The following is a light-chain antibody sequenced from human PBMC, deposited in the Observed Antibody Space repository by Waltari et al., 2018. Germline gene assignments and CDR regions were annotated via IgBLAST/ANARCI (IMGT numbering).Light chain of an antibody. Sequence: QSALTQPASVSGSPGQSITISCPGTRSHVGRYTLVPRYQQHPGKAPKLLIYEVSKRPSGVSNRFSGSKSGNTASLTISGLQAEDEADYYCCSYAGSSTFHVVFGGGTKLTVL. J-gene: IGLJ2*01. V-gene: IGLV2-23*02. CDR2: EVS. CDR1: RSHVGRYTL. CDR3: CSYAGSSTFHVV.